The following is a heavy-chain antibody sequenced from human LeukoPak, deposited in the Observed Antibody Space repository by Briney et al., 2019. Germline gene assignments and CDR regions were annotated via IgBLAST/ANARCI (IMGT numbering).Heavy chain of an antibody. Sequence: GGSLRLSCAASGFTFSSYAMSWVRQTPGKGLEWVSAISGSGGSTYYADSVKGRFTISRDNSKNTLYLQMNSLRAEDTAVYYCAKYHYYDSRGAFDYWGQGTLVTVSS. V-gene: IGHV3-23*01. CDR2: ISGSGGST. J-gene: IGHJ4*02. D-gene: IGHD3-22*01. CDR3: AKYHYYDSRGAFDY. CDR1: GFTFSSYA.